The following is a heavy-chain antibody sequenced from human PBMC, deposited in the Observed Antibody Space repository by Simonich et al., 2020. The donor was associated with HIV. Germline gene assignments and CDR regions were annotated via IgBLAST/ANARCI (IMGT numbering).Heavy chain of an antibody. CDR3: ARGFYQRLYYFDY. D-gene: IGHD2-2*01. Sequence: QVQLQQWGEGRLNPSETLSLTCAVYGGSFSGYYWSWISQPPGKGLEWIGEINHSGSTNSNPSLKRRGTISVDTSKNQFSLKLSSVTAADTAVYYCARGFYQRLYYFDYWGQGTLVTVSS. CDR2: INHSGST. J-gene: IGHJ4*02. V-gene: IGHV4-34*01. CDR1: GGSFSGYY.